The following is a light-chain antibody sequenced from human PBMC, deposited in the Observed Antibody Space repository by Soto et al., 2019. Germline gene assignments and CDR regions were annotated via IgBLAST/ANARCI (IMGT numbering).Light chain of an antibody. Sequence: IQLTQSPSSLSASVGDRVTITCRASQGISSYLAWYQQKPGKAPKLLIKAASRLQTGVPARFSGIGSGTDFTLTIIGLQPDDFATYYCQQLNIDSYPITFGQGTRLELK. CDR1: QGISSY. CDR3: QQLNIDSYPIT. V-gene: IGKV1-9*01. CDR2: AAS. J-gene: IGKJ5*01.